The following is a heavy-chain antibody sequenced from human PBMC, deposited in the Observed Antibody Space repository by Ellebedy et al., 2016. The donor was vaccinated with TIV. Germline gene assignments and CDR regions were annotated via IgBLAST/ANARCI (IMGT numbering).Heavy chain of an antibody. CDR1: GFTFSSYD. D-gene: IGHD3-22*01. V-gene: IGHV3-13*01. Sequence: GESLKISXAASGFTFSSYDMHWVRQATGKGLEWVSAIGTAGDTYYPGSVKGRFTISRENAKNSLYLQMNSLRAGDTAVYYCVRASHYYDSSGYYYNDAFDIWGQGTMVTVSS. CDR3: VRASHYYDSSGYYYNDAFDI. J-gene: IGHJ3*02. CDR2: IGTAGDT.